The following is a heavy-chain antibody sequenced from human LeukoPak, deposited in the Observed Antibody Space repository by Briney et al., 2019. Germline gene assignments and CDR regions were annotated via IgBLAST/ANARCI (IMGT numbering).Heavy chain of an antibody. Sequence: ASVKVSCKASGYTFTSYGISWVRQAPGQGLEWMGWISAYNGNTNYAQKLQGRVTMTTDTSTSTAYMELRSLRSDDTAVYYCAGNYYDSSGYWSKIDYWGQGTLVTVSS. CDR3: AGNYYDSSGYWSKIDY. J-gene: IGHJ4*02. CDR1: GYTFTSYG. D-gene: IGHD3-22*01. CDR2: ISAYNGNT. V-gene: IGHV1-18*01.